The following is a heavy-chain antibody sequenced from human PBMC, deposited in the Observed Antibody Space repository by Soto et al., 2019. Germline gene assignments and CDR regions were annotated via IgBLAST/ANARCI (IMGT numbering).Heavy chain of an antibody. Sequence: QVQLVESGGGVVQPGRSLRLSCAASGFTFSSYGMHWVRQAPGKGLEWVASIWFDGSNKYYADSVKGRFTISRDNSKNTLSLQMNCLRAEDTAVYFCARDRRDMTTSPGFDYWGQGTLVTVSS. CDR2: IWFDGSNK. D-gene: IGHD4-4*01. CDR1: GFTFSSYG. CDR3: ARDRRDMTTSPGFDY. V-gene: IGHV3-33*01. J-gene: IGHJ4*02.